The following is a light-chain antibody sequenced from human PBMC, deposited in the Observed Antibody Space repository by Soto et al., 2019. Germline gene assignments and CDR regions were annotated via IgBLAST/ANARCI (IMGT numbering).Light chain of an antibody. CDR1: QSLVSSDGNTY. CDR2: EVS. J-gene: IGKJ3*01. V-gene: IGKV2-30*01. Sequence: DVVMTKSPLSLPVTLGQPASISCRSSQSLVSSDGNTYWNWFQQRSGQSPRSLIYEVSNRDSGVPDRISGSRSGTDFTLKIRRVEAEDCGVYYCLQATRWSPFTCGPGIKVDFK. CDR3: LQATRWSPFT.